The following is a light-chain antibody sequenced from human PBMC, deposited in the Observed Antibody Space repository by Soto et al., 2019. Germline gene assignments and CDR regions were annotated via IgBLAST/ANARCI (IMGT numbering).Light chain of an antibody. V-gene: IGLV2-8*01. J-gene: IGLJ2*01. CDR1: SGDVGGYKY. CDR2: EVT. CDR3: SSYAGSNNVV. Sequence: QSVLTQPPSASGSPGQSVSISCTGTSGDVGGYKYVSWYQQHPGKAPKLMIYEVTKRPSGVPDRFSGSKSGNTASLTVSGLQAEDEAEYYCSSYAGSNNVVFGGGTKVTVL.